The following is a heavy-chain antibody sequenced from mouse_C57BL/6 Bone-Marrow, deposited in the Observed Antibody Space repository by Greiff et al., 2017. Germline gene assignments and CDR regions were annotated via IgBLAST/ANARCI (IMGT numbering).Heavy chain of an antibody. CDR3: ARSYDYAFDY. Sequence: VKVVESGPELVKPGASVKLSCKASGYTFTSYDINWVKPRPGQGLEWIGWIYPRDGSTKYNEKFKGKATLTVDTSSSTAYMELHSLTSEDSAVYFCARSYDYAFDYWGQGTTLTVSS. D-gene: IGHD2-4*01. CDR1: GYTFTSYD. V-gene: IGHV1-85*01. CDR2: IYPRDGST. J-gene: IGHJ2*01.